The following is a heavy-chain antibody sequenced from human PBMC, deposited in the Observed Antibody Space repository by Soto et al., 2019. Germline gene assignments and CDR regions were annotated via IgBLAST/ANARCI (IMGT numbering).Heavy chain of an antibody. CDR2: IKTKTDGRTT. Sequence: GGSLRLSCAASGFTFSNAWMSWVRQAPGKGLEWVGRIKTKTDGRTTDYAAPVKGRFTISRDDSKNTLYLQMNSLKTEDTAVYYCTTDYCSGGSCYSYWFDPWGQGTLVTV. CDR3: TTDYCSGGSCYSYWFDP. V-gene: IGHV3-15*01. CDR1: GFTFSNAW. D-gene: IGHD2-15*01. J-gene: IGHJ5*02.